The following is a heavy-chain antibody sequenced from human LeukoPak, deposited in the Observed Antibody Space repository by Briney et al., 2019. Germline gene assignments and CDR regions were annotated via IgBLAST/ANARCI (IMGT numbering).Heavy chain of an antibody. J-gene: IGHJ6*03. V-gene: IGHV1-2*04. CDR1: GYIFTGYY. CDR2: INPNSGGT. CDR3: ARSPNWNYVGHYYYYMDV. Sequence: GASVTVSCKASGYIFTGYYMHWVRQAPGQGLEWMGWINPNSGGTNYAQKFQGWVTMTRDTSISTAYMELSRLRSDDTAVHYCARSPNWNYVGHYYYYMDVWGKGTTVTVSS. D-gene: IGHD1-7*01.